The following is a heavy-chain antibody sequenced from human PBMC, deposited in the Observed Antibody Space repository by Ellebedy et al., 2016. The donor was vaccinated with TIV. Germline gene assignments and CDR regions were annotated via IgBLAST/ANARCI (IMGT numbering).Heavy chain of an antibody. J-gene: IGHJ3*02. CDR1: GFTFSSYW. V-gene: IGHV3-74*01. D-gene: IGHD5-24*01. CDR2: INTDGSST. CDR3: AREWRAIKDAFDI. Sequence: GESLKISCAASGFTFSSYWMHWVRQAPGKGLVWVSRINTDGSSTSYADSVKGRFTISRDNAKNSLYLQMDTLRGEDTAVYYCAREWRAIKDAFDIWGQGTMVTVSS.